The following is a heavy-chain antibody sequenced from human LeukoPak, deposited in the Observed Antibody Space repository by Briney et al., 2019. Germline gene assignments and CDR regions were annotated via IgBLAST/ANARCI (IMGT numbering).Heavy chain of an antibody. J-gene: IGHJ4*02. V-gene: IGHV3-30*18. Sequence: GGSLRLSCAASGFTFSSYGVHWVRQAPGKGLEWVAVISYDGSNKYYADSVKGRFTISRDNSKNTLYLRMNSLRAEDTAVYYCAKDLEVTAVAVLDYWGQGTLVTVSS. D-gene: IGHD6-19*01. CDR3: AKDLEVTAVAVLDY. CDR1: GFTFSSYG. CDR2: ISYDGSNK.